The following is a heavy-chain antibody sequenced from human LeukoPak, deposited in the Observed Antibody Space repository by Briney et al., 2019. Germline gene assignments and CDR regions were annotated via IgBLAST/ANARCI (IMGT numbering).Heavy chain of an antibody. CDR1: GGSFSGYY. V-gene: IGHV4-34*01. J-gene: IGHJ4*02. Sequence: PSETLSLTCAVSGGSFSGYYWTWIRQPPGKGLEWIGEINHSGSTDYNPSLKSRVTISVDTSKNQSSLKLNSVTAADTAVYYCARGQLRLSNWGQGSLVIVSS. D-gene: IGHD6-25*01. CDR3: ARGQLRLSN. CDR2: INHSGST.